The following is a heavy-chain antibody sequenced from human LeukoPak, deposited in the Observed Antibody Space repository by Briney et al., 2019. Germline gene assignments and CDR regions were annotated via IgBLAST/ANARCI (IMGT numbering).Heavy chain of an antibody. CDR3: ARGFGSGSYQCVDV. V-gene: IGHV4-59*01. Sequence: PSETLSLTCTVSDGSISSYYWSLIRQPPGKGLEWIGYIYYSGSTNYNPSLKSRVTISVDTSKNQFSLKLSSVTAADTAVYYCARGFGSGSYQCVDVWGQGTTVTVSS. CDR1: DGSISSYY. CDR2: IYYSGST. D-gene: IGHD3-10*01. J-gene: IGHJ6*02.